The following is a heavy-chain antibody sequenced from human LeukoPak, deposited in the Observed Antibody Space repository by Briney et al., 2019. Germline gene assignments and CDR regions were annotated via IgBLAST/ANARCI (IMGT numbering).Heavy chain of an antibody. J-gene: IGHJ4*02. CDR2: IYSGGST. Sequence: GGSLRLSCAASGFTVSSNYMSWVRQAPGRGLEWVSVIYSGGSTYYADSVKGRFTISRDNSKNTLFLQLNSLRDGDTAVYYCAKDSGYYYKSFDYWGQGTLVTVSS. D-gene: IGHD3-22*01. CDR3: AKDSGYYYKSFDY. CDR1: GFTVSSNY. V-gene: IGHV3-66*01.